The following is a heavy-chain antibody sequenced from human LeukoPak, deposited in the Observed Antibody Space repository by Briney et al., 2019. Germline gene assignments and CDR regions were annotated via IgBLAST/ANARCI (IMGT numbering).Heavy chain of an antibody. D-gene: IGHD2-15*01. CDR2: ISYDGSNK. CDR3: ARGGAANGDAFDI. CDR1: GFTFSSYA. Sequence: GGSLRLSCAASGFTFSSYAMHWVRQAPGKGLEWVAVISYDGSNKYCADSVKGRFTISRDNSKNTLYLQMNSLRAEDTAVYYCARGGAANGDAFDIWGQGTMVTVSS. V-gene: IGHV3-30-3*01. J-gene: IGHJ3*02.